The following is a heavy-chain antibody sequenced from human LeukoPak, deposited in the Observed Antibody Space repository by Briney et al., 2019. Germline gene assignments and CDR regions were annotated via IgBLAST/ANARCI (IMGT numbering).Heavy chain of an antibody. J-gene: IGHJ4*02. Sequence: GESLKISCKGSGYRFTTYWIGWVRQMPGKGLEWMGIINPGDSDTRYSPSFQGHVTISADKSISTAYLQWSSLKASDTAMYYCARHGYSYGTYYFDYWGQGTLVTVSS. V-gene: IGHV5-51*01. CDR2: INPGDSDT. CDR1: GYRFTTYW. D-gene: IGHD5-18*01. CDR3: ARHGYSYGTYYFDY.